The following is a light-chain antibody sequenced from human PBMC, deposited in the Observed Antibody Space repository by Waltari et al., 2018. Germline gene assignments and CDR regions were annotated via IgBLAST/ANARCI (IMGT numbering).Light chain of an antibody. Sequence: QSVLTQPPSASGTPGQRVTISCSGHSSHVGNNPVNWYQQFPGTAPKLLLYSNNQRPSGVPDRFSGSRSATSASLAISGLQSEDEADYYCASWDDSLNGFWVFGGGTKLTVL. J-gene: IGLJ3*02. CDR3: ASWDDSLNGFWV. V-gene: IGLV1-44*01. CDR2: SNN. CDR1: SSHVGNNP.